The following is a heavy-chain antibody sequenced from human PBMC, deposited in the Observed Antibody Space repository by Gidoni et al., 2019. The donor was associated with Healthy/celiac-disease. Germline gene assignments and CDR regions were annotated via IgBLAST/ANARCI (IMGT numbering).Heavy chain of an antibody. V-gene: IGHV4-34*01. Sequence: QVQLQQWGAGLLKPSETLSLTCAVYGGSFSGYYWGWIRQPPGKWLEWIGEINHSGSTNYNPSLKSRVTISVDTSKNQFSLKLSSVTAADTAVYYCARARVVVVAATPYYYYGMDVWGQGTTVTVSS. D-gene: IGHD2-15*01. CDR2: INHSGST. CDR1: GGSFSGYY. CDR3: ARARVVVVAATPYYYYGMDV. J-gene: IGHJ6*02.